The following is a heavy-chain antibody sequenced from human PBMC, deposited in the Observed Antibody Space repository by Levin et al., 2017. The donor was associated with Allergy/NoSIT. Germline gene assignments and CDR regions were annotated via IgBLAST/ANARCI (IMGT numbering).Heavy chain of an antibody. V-gene: IGHV3-7*01. Sequence: TGGSLRLSCAASGFTFSGSWMSWVRQAPGKGLEWVANINQDGSDKYYVDSVKGRFTISRDNAKNSLYLQMNSLRAEDTAVYYCVRGGGNFDYWGQGTLVTVSS. CDR2: INQDGSDK. CDR3: VRGGGNFDY. D-gene: IGHD3-16*01. CDR1: GFTFSGSW. J-gene: IGHJ4*02.